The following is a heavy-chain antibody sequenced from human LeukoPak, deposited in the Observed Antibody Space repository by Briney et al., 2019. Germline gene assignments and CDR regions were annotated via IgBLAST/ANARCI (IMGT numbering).Heavy chain of an antibody. D-gene: IGHD6-19*01. CDR2: IRSKANSYAT. CDR3: TRLTGYSSGWYEKGFDY. J-gene: IGHJ4*02. Sequence: GGSLRLSCAASGFTFSGSAMHWVRQASGKGLEWVGRIRSKANSYATAYAASVKGRFTISRDDSKNTAYLQMNSLKTEDTAVYYCTRLTGYSSGWYEKGFDYWGQGTPVTVSS. V-gene: IGHV3-73*01. CDR1: GFTFSGSA.